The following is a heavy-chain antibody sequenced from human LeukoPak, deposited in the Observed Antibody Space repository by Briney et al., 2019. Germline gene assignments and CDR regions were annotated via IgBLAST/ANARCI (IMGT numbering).Heavy chain of an antibody. D-gene: IGHD2-2*01. Sequence: PGGSLRLSCAASGFTFSSYAVSWVRQAPGKGLEWVSAISGSGSDTEYADSVKGRFTISRDNSKTTLYLQMSSLRVEDTAVYYCAKCSATCYANVFDTWGQGTMVTVSS. CDR2: ISGSGSDT. V-gene: IGHV3-23*01. CDR3: AKCSATCYANVFDT. J-gene: IGHJ3*02. CDR1: GFTFSSYA.